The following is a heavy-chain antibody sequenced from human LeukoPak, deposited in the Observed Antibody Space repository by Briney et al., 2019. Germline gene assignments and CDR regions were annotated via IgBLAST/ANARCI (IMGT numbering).Heavy chain of an antibody. CDR3: VRDRELNY. CDR2: IYNSGST. J-gene: IGHJ4*02. CDR1: GGSISIYY. V-gene: IGHV4-59*01. Sequence: SETLPLTCTVSGGSISIYYWSWIRQPPGKGLEWIGYIYNSGSTIYNPSLKSRVTISVDTSKNQFSLKLSSVTAADTAVYYCVRDRELNYWGQGTLVTVSS. D-gene: IGHD3-10*01.